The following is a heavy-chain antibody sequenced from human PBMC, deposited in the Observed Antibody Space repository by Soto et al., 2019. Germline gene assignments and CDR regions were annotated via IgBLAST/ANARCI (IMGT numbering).Heavy chain of an antibody. CDR2: ISGSGGST. CDR1: GFTFSSYA. D-gene: IGHD3-10*01. V-gene: IGHV3-23*01. CDR3: AKDSFHYYGSGSYPDY. Sequence: GGSLRLSCAASGFTFSSYAMSWVRQAPGKGLEWVSAISGSGGSTYYADSVKGRFTISRDNSKNTLYLQMNSLRAEDTAVYYCAKDSFHYYGSGSYPDYWGQGTLVTVSS. J-gene: IGHJ4*02.